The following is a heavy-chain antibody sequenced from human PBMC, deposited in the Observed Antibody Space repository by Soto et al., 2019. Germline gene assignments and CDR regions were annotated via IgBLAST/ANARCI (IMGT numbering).Heavy chain of an antibody. J-gene: IGHJ4*02. CDR1: GFNVSTNY. CDR3: ASFCSSTSCYTGDFDY. Sequence: VGSLRLSCAASGFNVSTNYMNWVRRAPGKGLEWVSVIYSGGDTYYADSVKGRFTISRDTSKNTLYLQMNSLRAEDTAVYYCASFCSSTSCYTGDFDYWGQGTLVTVSS. V-gene: IGHV3-53*01. D-gene: IGHD2-2*02. CDR2: IYSGGDT.